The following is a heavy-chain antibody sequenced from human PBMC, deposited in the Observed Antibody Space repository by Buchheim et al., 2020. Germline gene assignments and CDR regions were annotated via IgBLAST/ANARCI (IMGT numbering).Heavy chain of an antibody. V-gene: IGHV3-30*18. CDR3: AKTQLAQALDY. CDR2: ISYDGSNK. D-gene: IGHD6-13*01. Sequence: QVQLVESGRGVVQPGRSLRLSCAASGFTFSSYGMHWVRQAPGKGLEWVAVISYDGSNKYYADSVKGRFTISRDNSKNTLYLQMNSLRAEDTAVYYCAKTQLAQALDYWGQGTL. J-gene: IGHJ4*02. CDR1: GFTFSSYG.